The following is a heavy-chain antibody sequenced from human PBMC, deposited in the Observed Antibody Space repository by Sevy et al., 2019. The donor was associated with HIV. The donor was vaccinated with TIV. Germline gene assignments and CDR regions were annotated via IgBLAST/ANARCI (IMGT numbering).Heavy chain of an antibody. CDR2: IYSGGST. V-gene: IGHV3-53*01. J-gene: IGHJ4*02. CDR3: ARAGGWTYFDY. D-gene: IGHD3-16*01. CDR1: GFTVSSNY. Sequence: GGSLRLACAASGFTVSSNYMSWVRQAPGKGLEWVSVIYSGGSTYYEDSVKGRFTISRDNSKNTLDLKMNSLRAEDTAVYYCARAGGWTYFDYWGKGTLVTVSS.